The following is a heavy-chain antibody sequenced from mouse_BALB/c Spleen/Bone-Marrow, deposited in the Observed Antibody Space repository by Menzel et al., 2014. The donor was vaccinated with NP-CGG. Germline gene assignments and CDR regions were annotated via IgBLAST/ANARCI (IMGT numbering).Heavy chain of an antibody. D-gene: IGHD1-1*01. CDR2: IDPYNGGA. Sequence: LEESGPELVKPGASVKVSCKASGYAFTSYNMYWVKQSHGKSLEWIGYIDPYNGGASYNQKFKGKATLTVDKSSSTAYMHLNSLTSEDSAFYYCARENYGSSPAYWGQGTLVTVSA. V-gene: IGHV1S135*01. CDR1: GYAFTSYN. J-gene: IGHJ3*01. CDR3: ARENYGSSPAY.